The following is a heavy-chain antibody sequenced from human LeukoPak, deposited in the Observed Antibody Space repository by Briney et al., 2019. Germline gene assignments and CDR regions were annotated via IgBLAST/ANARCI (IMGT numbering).Heavy chain of an antibody. CDR3: ARPELGS. D-gene: IGHD1-7*01. Sequence: SETLSLTCTVSGGSISSSSYYWGWIRQPPGKGLEWIGSIYYSGSTYYNPSLKSRVTISVDTSKNQFSLKLSSVTAADAAVYYCARPELGSWGQGTLVTVSS. CDR1: GGSISSSSYY. V-gene: IGHV4-39*01. J-gene: IGHJ5*02. CDR2: IYYSGST.